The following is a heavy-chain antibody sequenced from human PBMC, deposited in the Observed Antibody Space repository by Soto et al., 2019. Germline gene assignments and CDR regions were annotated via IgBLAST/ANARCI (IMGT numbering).Heavy chain of an antibody. CDR1: GGSISSYS. V-gene: IGHV4-59*01. D-gene: IGHD5-18*01. J-gene: IGHJ4*02. CDR2: VYYSGGT. Sequence: KASETPSLTCTVSGGSISSYSWSWIRQPPGKGLEWIGYVYYSGGTNYNPSLKSRVTISLDPSKNQVSLRLNSVTAADTAVYYCASAPPAMVSPNIWGQGTLVTVSS. CDR3: ASAPPAMVSPNI.